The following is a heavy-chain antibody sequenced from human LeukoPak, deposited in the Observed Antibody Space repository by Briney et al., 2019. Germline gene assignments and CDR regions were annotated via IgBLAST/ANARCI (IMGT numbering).Heavy chain of an antibody. Sequence: GGSLRLFCAASGFTFSSYAMSWVRQTPGQGREWGSAISGSGDDTYYAEVVKGRFTISRDTSKNTMYLQMSSLRGEDSAVYYCATSQGAEVYYYYGMDVWGQGTTVTVSS. CDR1: GFTFSSYA. CDR2: ISGSGDDT. CDR3: ATSQGAEVYYYYGMDV. V-gene: IGHV3-23*01. D-gene: IGHD4/OR15-4a*01. J-gene: IGHJ6*02.